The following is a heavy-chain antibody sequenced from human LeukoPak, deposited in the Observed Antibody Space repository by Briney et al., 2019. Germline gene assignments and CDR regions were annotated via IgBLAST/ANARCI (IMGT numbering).Heavy chain of an antibody. J-gene: IGHJ6*03. V-gene: IGHV4-4*02. CDR3: ASGGYSSGWYVRNYYYYMDV. Sequence: SETLSLTCAVSGGSISSSNWWSWVRQPPGKGLEWIGEIYHSESTNYNPSLKSRVTISVDTSKNQFSLKLSSVTAADTAVYYCASGGYSSGWYVRNYYYYMDVWGKGTTVTISS. CDR1: GGSISSSNW. CDR2: IYHSEST. D-gene: IGHD6-19*01.